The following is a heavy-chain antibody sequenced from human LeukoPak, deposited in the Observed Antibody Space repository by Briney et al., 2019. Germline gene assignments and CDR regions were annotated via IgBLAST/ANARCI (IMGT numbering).Heavy chain of an antibody. CDR3: ARDHQGGP. D-gene: IGHD3-16*01. CDR2: FYYSGNT. J-gene: IGHJ5*02. CDR1: GASISSSY. V-gene: IGHV4-59*01. Sequence: SETLSLTCTVSGASISSSYWSWLRQPPGKGLEWIGNFYYSGNTNYNPSLKSRVSISVDTSKNQFSLKMSSVTAADTAVYYCARDHQGGPWGQGTLVTVSS.